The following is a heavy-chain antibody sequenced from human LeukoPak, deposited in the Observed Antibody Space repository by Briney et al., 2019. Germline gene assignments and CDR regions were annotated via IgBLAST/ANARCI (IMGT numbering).Heavy chain of an antibody. CDR1: GGSISSSNW. D-gene: IGHD6-19*01. J-gene: IGHJ4*02. CDR3: ARDLHGYSSGWYSDY. V-gene: IGHV4-4*02. Sequence: SGTLSLTYAVSGGSISSSNWWSWVRQPPGKGLEWIGEIYHSGSTNYNPSLKSRVTISVDKSKNQFSLKLSSVTAADTAVYYCARDLHGYSSGWYSDYWGQGTLVTVSS. CDR2: IYHSGST.